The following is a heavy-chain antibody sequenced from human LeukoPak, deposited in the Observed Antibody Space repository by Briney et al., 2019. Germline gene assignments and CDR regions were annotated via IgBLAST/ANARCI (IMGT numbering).Heavy chain of an antibody. CDR3: ARGGTYGSVDS. CDR1: GFTFSSYE. CDR2: ISDIGSTI. D-gene: IGHD3-10*01. Sequence: GGSLRLSCAASGFTFSSYELNWVRQAPGKGLEWVSYISDIGSTIYYADSGEGRFTISRDNAKNSLYLQMNSLRAEDTAVYYCARGGTYGSVDSWGQGTLVTVSS. V-gene: IGHV3-48*03. J-gene: IGHJ4*02.